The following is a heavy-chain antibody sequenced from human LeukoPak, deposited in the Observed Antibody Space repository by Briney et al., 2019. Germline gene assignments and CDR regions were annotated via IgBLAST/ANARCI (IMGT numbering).Heavy chain of an antibody. Sequence: GGSLRLSCAASGFTFSSYSMNWVRQAPGKGLEWVSYISSSSSTIYYADSVKGRFTISRDNAKNSLYLQMNSLRAEDTAVYYCARDRDSSGWYSEPFDYWGQGTLVTVSS. J-gene: IGHJ4*02. CDR3: ARDRDSSGWYSEPFDY. V-gene: IGHV3-48*01. CDR2: ISSSSSTI. CDR1: GFTFSSYS. D-gene: IGHD6-19*01.